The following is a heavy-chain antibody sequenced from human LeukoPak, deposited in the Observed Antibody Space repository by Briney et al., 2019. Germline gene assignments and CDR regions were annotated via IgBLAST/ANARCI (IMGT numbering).Heavy chain of an antibody. CDR1: GYTFIGYY. CDR2: INPNNGVT. Sequence: ASVKVSCKASGYTFIGYYIHWVRQAPGQGLEWMGWINPNNGVTNYAQKFQGRVTMTRDTSIGTAFMEMSSLRSDEMAVYYCAREKNYYFDSWGQGTLVTVSS. V-gene: IGHV1-2*02. CDR3: AREKNYYFDS. D-gene: IGHD1-7*01. J-gene: IGHJ4*02.